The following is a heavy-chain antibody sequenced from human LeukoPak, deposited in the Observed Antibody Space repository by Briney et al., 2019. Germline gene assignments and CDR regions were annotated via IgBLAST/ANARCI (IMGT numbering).Heavy chain of an antibody. Sequence: GGSLRLSCAASVFTFSSYGMSWVRQAPGKGLEWVSSISGSGVGTYYADSVKGRFTISRDNSKNTVFLQMNDLTIEDTAIYYCAKRYSDGGFDPWGQGTLVTVSS. CDR3: AKRYSDGGFDP. V-gene: IGHV3-23*01. J-gene: IGHJ5*02. D-gene: IGHD3-10*01. CDR1: VFTFSSYG. CDR2: ISGSGVGT.